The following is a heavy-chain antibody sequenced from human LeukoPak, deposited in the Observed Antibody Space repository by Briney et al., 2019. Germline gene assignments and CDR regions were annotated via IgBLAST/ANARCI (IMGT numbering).Heavy chain of an antibody. CDR2: IKKDGSEK. V-gene: IGHV3-7*01. CDR3: ARVWSATDAFDI. D-gene: IGHD3-3*01. Sequence: GGSLRLSCAASGFSFSSYTMSWVRQAPGKGLEWVANIKKDGSEKYYVDSVKGRFTTSRDNAKNSLYLQMNSLRAEDTAVYYCARVWSATDAFDIWGQGTMVTVSS. J-gene: IGHJ3*02. CDR1: GFSFSSYT.